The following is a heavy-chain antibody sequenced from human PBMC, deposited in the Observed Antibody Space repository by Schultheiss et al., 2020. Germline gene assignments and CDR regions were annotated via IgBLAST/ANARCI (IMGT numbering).Heavy chain of an antibody. CDR1: GFSFSSYG. J-gene: IGHJ4*02. CDR3: AGVYSSNFQVAY. V-gene: IGHV4-59*06. CDR2: IYYSGST. D-gene: IGHD6-13*01. Sequence: GSLRLSCAASGFSFSSYGMSWIRQPPGKGLEWIGYIYYSGSTYNNPSLKSRVTMSVDTSKNQFSLRLSSVTAADTAVYYCAGVYSSNFQVAYGGQGTLVTVSS.